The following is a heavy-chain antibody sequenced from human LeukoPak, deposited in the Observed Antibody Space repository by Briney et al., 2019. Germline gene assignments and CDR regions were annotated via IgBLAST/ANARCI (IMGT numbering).Heavy chain of an antibody. Sequence: PGGSLRLSCAASGFTFSSYSMNWVRQAPGKGLEWVSSISSSSSYIYYADSVKGRFTISRDNAKNSLYLQMNSLRAEDTAVYYCATPWTYSGDDYFDYWGQGTLVTVSS. D-gene: IGHD5-12*01. J-gene: IGHJ4*02. CDR3: ATPWTYSGDDYFDY. CDR2: ISSSSSYI. CDR1: GFTFSSYS. V-gene: IGHV3-21*01.